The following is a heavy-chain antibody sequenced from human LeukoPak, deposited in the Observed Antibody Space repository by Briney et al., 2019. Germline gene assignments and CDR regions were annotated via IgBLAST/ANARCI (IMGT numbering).Heavy chain of an antibody. Sequence: EGSLRLSCAASGFTFSSYWMHWVRQAPGKGLVWVSRINGDGSSTTYADSVKGRFTISRDNAKNTLYMQMNSLRAEDTAVYYCARGGTDDDFDIWGQGTMVTVSS. CDR2: INGDGSST. V-gene: IGHV3-74*01. CDR3: ARGGTDDDFDI. CDR1: GFTFSSYW. D-gene: IGHD1-26*01. J-gene: IGHJ3*02.